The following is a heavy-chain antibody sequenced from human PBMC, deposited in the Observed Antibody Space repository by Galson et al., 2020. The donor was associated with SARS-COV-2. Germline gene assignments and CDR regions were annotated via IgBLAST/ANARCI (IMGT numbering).Heavy chain of an antibody. V-gene: IGHV4-59*01. J-gene: IGHJ6*03. CDR3: ARMNYYASGSYYSYYYYYYMDV. D-gene: IGHD3-10*01. Sequence: SETLSLTCTVSGSSISSYYWSWIRQPPGKGLEWIGYIYYSGSTKYNPSLKSRVTISVDTSKNQISLRLSSVTAADTAVYYCARMNYYASGSYYSYYYYYYMDVWGNGTTVNVSS. CDR1: GSSISSYY. CDR2: IYYSGST.